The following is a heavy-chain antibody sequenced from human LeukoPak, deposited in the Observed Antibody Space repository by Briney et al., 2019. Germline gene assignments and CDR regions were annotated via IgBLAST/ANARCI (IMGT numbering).Heavy chain of an antibody. CDR2: ILYDGSNK. J-gene: IGHJ3*02. V-gene: IGHV3-30*02. Sequence: HPGGSLRLSCAASGFIFSNYGMHWVRQAPGKGLEWVAFILYDGSNKYYADSVKGRFTISRDNSKNTLYLQMNSLRAEDTAVYYCASGGVGGGYVSDAFDIWGQGTMVTVSS. CDR3: ASGGVGGGYVSDAFDI. D-gene: IGHD1-26*01. CDR1: GFIFSNYG.